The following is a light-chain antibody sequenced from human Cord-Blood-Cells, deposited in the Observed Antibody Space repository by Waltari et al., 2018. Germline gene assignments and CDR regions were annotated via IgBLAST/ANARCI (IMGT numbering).Light chain of an antibody. J-gene: IGLJ3*02. CDR1: SLRSYY. CDR2: GKN. Sequence: SSELTQDPAVSVALGQTVRITCQGDSLRSYYASWYQQKPGQAPVLGIYGKNNRPSGIPDRLSGSSSGNTASLTITGAQAEDEADYYCNSRDSSGNWVFGGGTKLTVL. V-gene: IGLV3-19*01. CDR3: NSRDSSGNWV.